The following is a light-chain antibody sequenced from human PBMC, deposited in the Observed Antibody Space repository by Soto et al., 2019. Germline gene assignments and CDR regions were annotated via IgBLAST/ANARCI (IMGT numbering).Light chain of an antibody. J-gene: IGLJ1*01. V-gene: IGLV1-40*01. CDR3: QSYDGSLYV. Sequence: QSVLTQPPSVSGAPGQSVTISSTGSSSNIGAGYDVHWYQQFPGAAPKLLIYGNSNRPSGVPDRFSGSKSGTSASLAISGLLAEDEADYYCQSYDGSLYVFGSGTKLTVL. CDR1: SSNIGAGYD. CDR2: GNS.